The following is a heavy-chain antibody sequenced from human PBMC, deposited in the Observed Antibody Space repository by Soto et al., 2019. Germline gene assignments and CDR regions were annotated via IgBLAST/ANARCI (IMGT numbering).Heavy chain of an antibody. J-gene: IGHJ6*02. V-gene: IGHV4-61*01. D-gene: IGHD1-20*01. CDR2: IYYSGST. CDR3: SRDRNNWNAYYYYGMDV. Sequence: PSDTLSLTCTVSGGSVSSGSYYWSWIRQPPGKGLEWIGYIYYSGSTNYNPSLKSRVTISVDTSKNQFSLKLSSVTAADTAVYYCSRDRNNWNAYYYYGMDVWGQGTTVTVSS. CDR1: GGSVSSGSYY.